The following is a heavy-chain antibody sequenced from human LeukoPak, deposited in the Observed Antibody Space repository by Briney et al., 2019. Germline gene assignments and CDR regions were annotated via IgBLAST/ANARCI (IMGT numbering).Heavy chain of an antibody. Sequence: YADSVKGRFTISRDNAKNSLYLQMNSLRSEDTAVYYCARAFDYYGSETPWGQGTLVTVSS. J-gene: IGHJ4*02. V-gene: IGHV3-11*01. CDR3: ARAFDYYGSETP. D-gene: IGHD3-10*01.